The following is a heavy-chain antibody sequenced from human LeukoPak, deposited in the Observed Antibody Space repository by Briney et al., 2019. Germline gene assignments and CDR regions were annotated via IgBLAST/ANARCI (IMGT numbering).Heavy chain of an antibody. D-gene: IGHD2-15*01. CDR3: ARVQVVVVAATLALRAFDY. Sequence: NPGGSLRLSCAASGFTFSDYYMSWIRQAPGKGLEWVSYISSSGSTIYYADSVKGRFTISRDNAKNSLYLQMNSLRAEDTAVYYCARVQVVVVAATLALRAFDYWGQGTLVTVSS. V-gene: IGHV3-11*04. J-gene: IGHJ4*02. CDR2: ISSSGSTI. CDR1: GFTFSDYY.